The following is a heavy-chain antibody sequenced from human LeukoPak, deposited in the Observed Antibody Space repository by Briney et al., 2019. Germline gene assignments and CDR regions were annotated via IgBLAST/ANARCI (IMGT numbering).Heavy chain of an antibody. CDR1: GGSFSGYY. CDR2: VNHSGST. CDR3: ASPWDF. V-gene: IGHV4-34*01. J-gene: IGHJ4*02. Sequence: PSETLSLTCAVYGGSFSGYYWSWIRQPPGKGLEWIGEVNHSGSTNYNPSLKSRVTISVDTSKNQFSLKLSSVTAADTAVYYCASPWDFWGQGTLVTVSS.